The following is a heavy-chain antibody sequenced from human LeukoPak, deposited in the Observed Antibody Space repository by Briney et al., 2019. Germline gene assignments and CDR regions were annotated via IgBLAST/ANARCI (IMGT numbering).Heavy chain of an antibody. V-gene: IGHV4-39*07. CDR3: ARGMVGAPWERAFDI. Sequence: SETLSLTCTVSGVSISSSSYYWGWIRQPPGKGLEWIGSVYYSGSTYYNPSLKSRVTISVDTSKNQFSLKLSSVTAADTAVYYCARGMVGAPWERAFDIWGQGTMVTVSS. J-gene: IGHJ3*02. CDR1: GVSISSSSYY. CDR2: VYYSGST. D-gene: IGHD1-26*01.